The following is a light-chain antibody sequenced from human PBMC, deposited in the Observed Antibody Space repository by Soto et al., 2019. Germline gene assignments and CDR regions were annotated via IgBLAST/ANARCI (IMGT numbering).Light chain of an antibody. CDR2: DAS. J-gene: IGKJ1*01. CDR3: QQYNNYSPWT. CDR1: RSISSL. Sequence: DIQMTQSPSTLSASVGDRVTITCRASRSISSLLAWYQQKPGKAPKLLIYDASNLETGVPSRFSGSGSGTEFTLTISSLQPDDFATYYCQQYNNYSPWTFGQGTKVDIK. V-gene: IGKV1-5*01.